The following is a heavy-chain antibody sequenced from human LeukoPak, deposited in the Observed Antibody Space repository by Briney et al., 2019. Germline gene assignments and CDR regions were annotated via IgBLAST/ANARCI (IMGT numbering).Heavy chain of an antibody. CDR2: ISSSGSTI. J-gene: IGHJ6*04. D-gene: IGHD3-10*02. CDR3: AELGITMIGGV. V-gene: IGHV3-48*04. Sequence: GGSLRLSCAASGFIFSDYGMSWVRQAPGKGLEWVSYISSSGSTIYYADSVKGRFTISRDNAKNSLYLQMNSLRAEDTAVYYCAELGITMIGGVWGKGTTVTISS. CDR1: GFIFSDYG.